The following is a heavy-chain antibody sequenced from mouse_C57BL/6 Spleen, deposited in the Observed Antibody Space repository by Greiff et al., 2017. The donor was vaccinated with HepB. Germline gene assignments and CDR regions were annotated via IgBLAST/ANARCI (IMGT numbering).Heavy chain of an antibody. CDR1: GYAFSSSW. CDR2: IYPGDGDT. V-gene: IGHV1-82*01. Sequence: VQLQESGPELVKPGASVKISCKASGYAFSSSWMNWVKQRPGKGLEWIGRIYPGDGDTNYNGKFKGKATLTADKSSSTAYMQLSSLTSEDSAVYFCARPPVYNWYFDVWGTGTTVTVSS. J-gene: IGHJ1*03. CDR3: ARPPVYNWYFDV. D-gene: IGHD2-1*01.